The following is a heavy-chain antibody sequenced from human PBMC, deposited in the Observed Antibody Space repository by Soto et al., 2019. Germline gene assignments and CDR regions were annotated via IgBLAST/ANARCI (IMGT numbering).Heavy chain of an antibody. D-gene: IGHD3-10*01. J-gene: IGHJ5*02. V-gene: IGHV1-18*01. CDR3: AREEVYYGSGSYWWFDP. Sequence: ASVKVSCKASGYTFTSYGISWVRQAPGQGLEWMGWISAYNGNTNYAQKLQGRATMTTDTSTSTAYMELRSLRSDDTAVYYCAREEVYYGSGSYWWFDPWGQGTLVTVSS. CDR2: ISAYNGNT. CDR1: GYTFTSYG.